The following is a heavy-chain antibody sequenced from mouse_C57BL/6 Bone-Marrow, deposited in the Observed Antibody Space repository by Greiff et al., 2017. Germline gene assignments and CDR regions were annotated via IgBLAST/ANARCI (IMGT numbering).Heavy chain of an antibody. V-gene: IGHV14-2*01. CDR2: IDPEDGDT. CDR3: ASPYYYGSSFLNY. CDR1: GFNIKDYY. D-gene: IGHD1-1*01. J-gene: IGHJ2*01. Sequence: VQLQQSGAELVKPGASVKLSCTASGFNIKDYYMHWVKQRTEQGLEWIGRIDPEDGDTKYAPKFQGQATITADTASNTAYLQLSSLTSEDTAVYYCASPYYYGSSFLNYWGQGTTLTVSS.